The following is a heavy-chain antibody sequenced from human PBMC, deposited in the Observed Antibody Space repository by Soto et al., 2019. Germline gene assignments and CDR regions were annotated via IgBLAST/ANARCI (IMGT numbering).Heavy chain of an antibody. Sequence: GGSLRLSCAASGFTFSSYGMHWVRQAPGKGLEWVAVIWYDGSNKYYADSVKGRFTISRDNSKNTLYLQMNSLRAEDTAVYYCARGSLWFGELFPYYYYGMEVWGQGTTVTVSS. CDR3: ARGSLWFGELFPYYYYGMEV. D-gene: IGHD3-10*01. V-gene: IGHV3-33*08. CDR2: IWYDGSNK. CDR1: GFTFSSYG. J-gene: IGHJ6*02.